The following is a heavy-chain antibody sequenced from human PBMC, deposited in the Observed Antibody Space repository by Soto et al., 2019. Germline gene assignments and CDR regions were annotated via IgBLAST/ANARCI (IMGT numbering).Heavy chain of an antibody. V-gene: IGHV4-31*03. CDR1: GGSISSGGYY. D-gene: IGHD3-10*01. CDR3: ARGRITLVRGVIPTDAFDI. J-gene: IGHJ3*02. CDR2: IYYSGST. Sequence: QVQLQESGPGLVKPSQTLSLTCTVSGGSISSGGYYWSWIRQHPGKGLEWIGYIYYSGSTYYNPYRMSRVNVSVETSKNQFSLKLSSVTAADTAVYYCARGRITLVRGVIPTDAFDIWGQGTMVTVSS.